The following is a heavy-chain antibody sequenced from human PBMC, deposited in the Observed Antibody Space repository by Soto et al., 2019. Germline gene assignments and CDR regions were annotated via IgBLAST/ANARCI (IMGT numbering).Heavy chain of an antibody. CDR2: IGAYNEDT. Sequence: QVQLVQSGAEVKKPGASVKVSCKASGYTFSTYGFSWVRQAHGQGLEWMGWIGAYNEDTNYAQNFQDRVNMTTDTSTTTSYMELRNLRSDDTAVYFCASDWRGAEGFDPWGQGPLVTVSS. J-gene: IGHJ5*02. D-gene: IGHD1-1*01. V-gene: IGHV1-18*01. CDR3: ASDWRGAEGFDP. CDR1: GYTFSTYG.